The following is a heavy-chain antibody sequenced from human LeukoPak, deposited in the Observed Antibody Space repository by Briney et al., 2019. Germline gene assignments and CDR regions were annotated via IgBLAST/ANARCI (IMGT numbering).Heavy chain of an antibody. Sequence: PGGSLRLSCAASGFTFSDRCMDWVRQAPGKGLEWVGRTRNKANSYTTEYAASVKGRFTISRDDSKKSLYLQMNSLKTEDTAVYYCARESGGGVLGYFDLWGRGTLVSVSS. CDR3: ARESGGGVLGYFDL. CDR1: GFTFSDRC. V-gene: IGHV3-72*01. D-gene: IGHD3-10*01. CDR2: TRNKANSYTT. J-gene: IGHJ2*01.